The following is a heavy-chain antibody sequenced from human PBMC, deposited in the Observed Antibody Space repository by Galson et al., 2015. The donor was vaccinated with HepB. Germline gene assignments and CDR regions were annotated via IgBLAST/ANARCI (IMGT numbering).Heavy chain of an antibody. CDR1: GDSVSSNSAA. V-gene: IGHV6-1*01. CDR2: TYYRSKWYN. Sequence: CAISGDSVSSNSAAWNWIRQSPSRGLEWLGRTYYRSKWYNDYAVSVKSRITINPDTSKNQFSLQLNSVTPEDTAVYYCARDPGAVAGTLFDYWGQGTLVTVSS. J-gene: IGHJ4*02. D-gene: IGHD6-19*01. CDR3: ARDPGAVAGTLFDY.